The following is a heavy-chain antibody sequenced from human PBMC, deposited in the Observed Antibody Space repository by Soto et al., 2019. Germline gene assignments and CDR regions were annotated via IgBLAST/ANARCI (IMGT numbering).Heavy chain of an antibody. J-gene: IGHJ4*02. CDR2: IYWDDDE. V-gene: IGHV2-5*02. Sequence: QITLKESGPTLVKPTQTLTLTCTFSGFSLSTTGVGVGWIRQPPGKALEWLAQIYWDDDERYSPSLKSRLTXPXDXXNDQVVLTMPTMDPVDPATYYCAPTPPGDLRPLHYWGQGTLVTVSS. D-gene: IGHD4-17*01. CDR3: APTPPGDLRPLHY. CDR1: GFSLSTTGVG.